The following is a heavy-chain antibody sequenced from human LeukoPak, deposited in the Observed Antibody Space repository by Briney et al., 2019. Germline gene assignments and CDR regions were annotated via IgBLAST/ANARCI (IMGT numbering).Heavy chain of an antibody. J-gene: IGHJ4*02. CDR1: GFTFSSYS. D-gene: IGHD6-13*01. V-gene: IGHV3-21*01. Sequence: GGSLRLSCAASGFTFSSYSMNWVRQAPGKGLEWVSSISSSSSYIYYADSVKGRFTISRDNAKNSLYLQMNSLRAEDTAVYYCARGVAFIAAAGTLSDYWGQGTLVTVSS. CDR2: ISSSSSYI. CDR3: ARGVAFIAAAGTLSDY.